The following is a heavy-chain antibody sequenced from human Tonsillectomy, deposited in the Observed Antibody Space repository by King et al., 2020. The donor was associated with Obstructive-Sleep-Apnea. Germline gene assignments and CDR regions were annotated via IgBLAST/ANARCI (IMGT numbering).Heavy chain of an antibody. CDR3: AKANSSGWYSGRDY. Sequence: VQLVESGGGLVQPGRSLRLSGAASGFTFEDYAMHWARQAPGRGLEWVSGISLNSGSIGYAASVQGRFTTSRDNAKNALYLQMNSLRAEDTALYYCAKANSSGWYSGRDYWGQGTLVRVSS. D-gene: IGHD6-19*01. J-gene: IGHJ4*02. CDR1: GFTFEDYA. CDR2: ISLNSGSI. V-gene: IGHV3-9*01.